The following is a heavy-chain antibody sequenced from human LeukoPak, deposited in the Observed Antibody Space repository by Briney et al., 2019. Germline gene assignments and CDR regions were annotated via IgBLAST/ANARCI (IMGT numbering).Heavy chain of an antibody. V-gene: IGHV3-11*01. CDR1: GFTFSDEY. Sequence: RTGGSLRLSCAASGFTFSDEYMSWIRQAPGKGLEWVSYISNTGSSIFYADSVKGRFTISRDNAKNSLYLQMNSLRAEDAAAYYCARARGAGPGAHFDYWGQGTLVTVSS. CDR3: ARARGAGPGAHFDY. D-gene: IGHD3-10*01. J-gene: IGHJ4*02. CDR2: ISNTGSSI.